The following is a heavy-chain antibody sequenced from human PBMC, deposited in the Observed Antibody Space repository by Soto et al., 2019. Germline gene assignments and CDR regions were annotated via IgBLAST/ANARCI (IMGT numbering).Heavy chain of an antibody. J-gene: IGHJ4*02. CDR1: GFTFSSFG. D-gene: IGHD3-22*01. CDR2: VSSDGGLK. Sequence: QVQLVESGGGVVQPGRSLRLSCEASGFTFSSFGMHWVRQAPGKGLEWVAVVSSDGGLKYYADSVKGRFTISRDNSKNTLYLQMNSLGAEDTAIYYRAKEYDSSGYGAFFDYWGQGTLVTVSS. V-gene: IGHV3-30*18. CDR3: AKEYDSSGYGAFFDY.